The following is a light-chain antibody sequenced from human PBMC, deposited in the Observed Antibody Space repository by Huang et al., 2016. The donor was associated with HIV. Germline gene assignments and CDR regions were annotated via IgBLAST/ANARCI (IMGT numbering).Light chain of an antibody. V-gene: IGKV1-39*01. CDR3: QQTYSTPWT. J-gene: IGKJ1*01. CDR1: QSIRRS. Sequence: IQMTQSPSSLSASVRDRVTITCRASQSIRRSLNWYQQKPGKAPKLLIYAASSLQSGVPSRFSGSGSGTDFTLTISSLQPEDFATYFCQQTYSTPWTFGQGTKVEIK. CDR2: AAS.